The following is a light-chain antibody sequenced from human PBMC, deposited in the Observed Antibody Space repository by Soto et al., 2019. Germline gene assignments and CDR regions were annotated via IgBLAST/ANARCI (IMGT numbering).Light chain of an antibody. CDR1: QRLSSNY. Sequence: EIVLTQSPGTLSLPPGQRATLSCISSQRLSSNYLAWFQQKPGQAPRLLIYGASSRATGIPDRFSGSGSGTDFTLTIPRLEPEDFAVYYCLQYGSSVWTFGQGTKVDIK. CDR2: GAS. J-gene: IGKJ1*01. CDR3: LQYGSSVWT. V-gene: IGKV3-20*01.